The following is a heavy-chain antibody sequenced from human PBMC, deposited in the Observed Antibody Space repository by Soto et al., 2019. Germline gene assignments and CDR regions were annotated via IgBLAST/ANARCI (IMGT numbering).Heavy chain of an antibody. CDR1: GFTFDDYA. CDR3: AKDMYSNYGYGMDV. CDR2: ISWNSGSM. D-gene: IGHD4-4*01. J-gene: IGHJ6*02. V-gene: IGHV3-9*01. Sequence: EVQLVGSGGGLVQPGRSLRLSCAASGFTFDDYAMHWVRQVPGKGLEWVSGISWNSGSMGYADSVNGRFTITRDNAKNSLYLQIISLRADDTALYFCAKDMYSNYGYGMDVWGQGTTVTVSS.